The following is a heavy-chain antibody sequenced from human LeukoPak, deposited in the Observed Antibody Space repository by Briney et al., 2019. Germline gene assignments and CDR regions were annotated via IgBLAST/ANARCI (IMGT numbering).Heavy chain of an antibody. CDR3: ARTFRRDGYNFFDY. CDR2: IIPIFGTA. Sequence: ASVKVSCKASGYTFTGYYMHWVRQAPGQGLEWMGWIIPIFGTANYAQKFQGRVTITADESTSTAYMELSSLRSEDTAVYYCARTFRRDGYNFFDYWGQGTLVTVSS. CDR1: GYTFTGYY. J-gene: IGHJ4*02. D-gene: IGHD5-24*01. V-gene: IGHV1-69*13.